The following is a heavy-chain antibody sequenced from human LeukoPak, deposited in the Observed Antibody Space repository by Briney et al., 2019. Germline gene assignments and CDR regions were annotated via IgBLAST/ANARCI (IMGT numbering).Heavy chain of an antibody. CDR3: ARVNSAYSYFDF. CDR1: RFTFYDYY. Sequence: RGSLRLSCVASRFTFYDYYMIWIRQAPGQGLEWVSFIVRADDNTAEYADSVRGRFSISRDNSRNSVFLQMTSLTPEDTAVYYCARVNSAYSYFDFWGQGTPVTVSS. V-gene: IGHV3-11*01. CDR2: IVRADDNTA. D-gene: IGHD5-12*01. J-gene: IGHJ4*02.